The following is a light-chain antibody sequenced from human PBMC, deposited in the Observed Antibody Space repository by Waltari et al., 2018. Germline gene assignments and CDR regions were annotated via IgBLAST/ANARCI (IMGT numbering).Light chain of an antibody. CDR2: EVS. CDR3: CSYAGSTTYV. Sequence: QSALTQPASVSGSPGQSITISCTGTSSDVGSYNLVSWYQQHPGKAPKLMIYEVSKRPSGFYTRVPGSKSGNTASLTIVGLQAEDEADYYCCSYAGSTTYVFGTGTKVTVL. CDR1: SSDVGSYNL. V-gene: IGLV2-23*02. J-gene: IGLJ1*01.